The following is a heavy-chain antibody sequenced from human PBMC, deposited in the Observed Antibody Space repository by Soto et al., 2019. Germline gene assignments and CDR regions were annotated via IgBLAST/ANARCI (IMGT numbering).Heavy chain of an antibody. Sequence: QVQLQQWGAGLLKPSETLSLTCAVYGGSFSGYYWSWIRQPPGKGLEWIGEINHSGSTNYNPSLTSRVTISVDTSKNQFSLKLSSVTAADTAVYYCARGPLGQWFRRVAFDIWGQGTMVTVSS. D-gene: IGHD2-8*01. J-gene: IGHJ3*02. V-gene: IGHV4-34*01. CDR2: INHSGST. CDR1: GGSFSGYY. CDR3: ARGPLGQWFRRVAFDI.